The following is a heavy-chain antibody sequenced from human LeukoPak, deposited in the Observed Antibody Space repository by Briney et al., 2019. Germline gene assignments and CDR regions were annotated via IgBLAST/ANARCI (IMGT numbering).Heavy chain of an antibody. Sequence: GRSLRLSCAASGFTFSSYAMHWARQAPGKGLEWVAVISYDGSNKYYADSVKGRFTISRDNSKNTLYLQMNSLRAEDTAVYYCARDPYYYFDYWGQGTLVTVSS. D-gene: IGHD2-8*01. CDR2: ISYDGSNK. CDR1: GFTFSSYA. CDR3: ARDPYYYFDY. J-gene: IGHJ4*02. V-gene: IGHV3-30*04.